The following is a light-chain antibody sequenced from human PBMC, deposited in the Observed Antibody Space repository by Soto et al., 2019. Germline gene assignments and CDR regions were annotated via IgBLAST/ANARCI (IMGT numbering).Light chain of an antibody. CDR2: GTS. CDR1: QSVNSGY. V-gene: IGKV3-20*01. Sequence: EVVLTQSPGTLSLSPGETAILSCRASQSVNSGYLAWYQQKPGQAPRLLIYGTSIRAAGIPDRFSGSGTGTNFTLTISSLELEDFAVYSCQEYLASPPWTFGQGTKVQ. J-gene: IGKJ1*01. CDR3: QEYLASPPWT.